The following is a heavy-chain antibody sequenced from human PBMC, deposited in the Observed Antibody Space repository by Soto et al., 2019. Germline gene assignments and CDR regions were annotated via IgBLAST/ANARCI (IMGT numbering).Heavy chain of an antibody. J-gene: IGHJ5*02. V-gene: IGHV3-23*01. CDR3: ARVPYCSSSGCYSWFDP. CDR1: GFTFSSYA. Sequence: GGSLRLSCAASGFTFSSYAMSWVRQAPGKGLEWVSAISGSGGSTYYADSVKGRFTISRDNSKNTLYLQMNSLRAEGTAVYYCARVPYCSSSGCYSWFDPWSRGTLVTVSS. D-gene: IGHD2-2*01. CDR2: ISGSGGST.